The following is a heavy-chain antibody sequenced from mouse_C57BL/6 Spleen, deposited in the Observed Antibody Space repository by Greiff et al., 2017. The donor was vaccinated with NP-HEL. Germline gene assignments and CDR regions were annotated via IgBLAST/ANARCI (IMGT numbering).Heavy chain of an antibody. CDR2: IDPSDSYT. CDR1: GYTFTSYW. D-gene: IGHD1-1*01. V-gene: IGHV1-69*01. CDR3: ARGEAVEYFDY. J-gene: IGHJ2*01. Sequence: QVQLQQPGAELVMPGASVKLSCKASGYTFTSYWMHWVKQRPGQGLEWIGEIDPSDSYTNYNQKFKGKSTLTVDKSSSTAYMQLSSLTSEDSAVYYCARGEAVEYFDYWGQGTTLTVSS.